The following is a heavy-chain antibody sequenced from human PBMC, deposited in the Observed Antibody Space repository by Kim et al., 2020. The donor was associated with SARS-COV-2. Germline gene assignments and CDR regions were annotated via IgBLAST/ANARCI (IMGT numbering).Heavy chain of an antibody. J-gene: IGHJ6*03. CDR2: T. V-gene: IGHV1-46*01. CDR3: ARGRPMDV. Sequence: TSYPQRFQGRVTMTRDTSTGTVYMELSSLRSEDTAMYYCARGRPMDVWGKGTTVTVSS.